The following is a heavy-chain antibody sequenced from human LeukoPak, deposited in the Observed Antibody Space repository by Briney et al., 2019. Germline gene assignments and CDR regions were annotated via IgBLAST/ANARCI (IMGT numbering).Heavy chain of an antibody. D-gene: IGHD5-12*01. CDR3: ARSRGVSGYDFAY. J-gene: IGHJ4*02. Sequence: GGSLRLSCAASGFTFSNYAMSWVRQAPGKGLEWVSGISGSGESTYYADSVKGRFTISRDNSKNTLYLQMNSLRVEDTAVYYCARSRGVSGYDFAYWGQGTLVTVSS. V-gene: IGHV3-23*01. CDR2: ISGSGEST. CDR1: GFTFSNYA.